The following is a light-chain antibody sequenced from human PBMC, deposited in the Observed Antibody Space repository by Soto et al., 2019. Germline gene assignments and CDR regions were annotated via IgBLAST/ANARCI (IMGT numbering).Light chain of an antibody. CDR1: ESVSNN. V-gene: IGKV3-15*01. J-gene: IGKJ1*01. Sequence: ERVRTQSPATLSVYTEERAPLSCRASESVSNNLAWYQQKPGQAPRLLIDGASTRATGIPARFSGSGSETEFTLTISSLQSEDFAVYYCQQYNNWPPWTFGQGTKVDIK. CDR3: QQYNNWPPWT. CDR2: GAS.